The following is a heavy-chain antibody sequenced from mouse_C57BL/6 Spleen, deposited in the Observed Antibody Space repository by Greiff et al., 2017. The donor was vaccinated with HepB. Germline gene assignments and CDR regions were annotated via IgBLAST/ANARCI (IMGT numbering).Heavy chain of an antibody. V-gene: IGHV1-55*01. J-gene: IGHJ4*01. CDR2: IYPGSGST. D-gene: IGHD1-1*01. CDR3: AKGAYYYGSENYAMDY. Sequence: QVQLQQPGAELVKPGASVKMSCKASGYTFTSYWLTWVKQRPGQGLEWIGDIYPGSGSTNYNEKFKSKATLTVDTSSSTAYMQLSSLTSEDSAVYYCAKGAYYYGSENYAMDYWGQGTSVTVSS. CDR1: GYTFTSYW.